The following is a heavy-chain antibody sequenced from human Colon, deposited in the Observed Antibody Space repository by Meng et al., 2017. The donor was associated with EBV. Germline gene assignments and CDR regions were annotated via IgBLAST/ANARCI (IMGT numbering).Heavy chain of an antibody. J-gene: IGHJ4*02. CDR3: ARRTTVNLRSFDS. V-gene: IGHV4-34*01. CDR1: GGSFSGYY. Sequence: QGQRQQWGAGLLKPSETLSLTCAVSGGSFSGYYWSWIRQAPGKGLEWIGEINHSGSTKFNPSLESRVSISVDTSENQVSLKLTSVTAADTAVYYCARRTTVNLRSFDSWGQGTLVTVSS. CDR2: INHSGST. D-gene: IGHD4-17*01.